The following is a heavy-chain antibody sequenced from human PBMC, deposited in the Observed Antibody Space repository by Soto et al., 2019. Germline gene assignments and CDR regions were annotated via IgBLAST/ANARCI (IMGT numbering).Heavy chain of an antibody. CDR3: ARQASFDY. V-gene: IGHV3-74*01. Sequence: GSLRLSCAASGFNFSSCAMGWVRQAPGEGLVWVSRIITDGSSTSYADSVKGRFTISRDNAKNTLYLQMNSLRTEDTAVYYCARQASFDYWGRGTLVTVSS. CDR1: GFNFSSCA. J-gene: IGHJ4*02. CDR2: IITDGSST.